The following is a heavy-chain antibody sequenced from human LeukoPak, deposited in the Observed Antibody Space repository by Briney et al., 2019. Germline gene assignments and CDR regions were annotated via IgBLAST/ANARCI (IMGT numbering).Heavy chain of an antibody. CDR3: AKCGGWGSTYNWFDP. V-gene: IGHV3-23*01. D-gene: IGHD1-26*01. Sequence: GGSLRLSCAASGFTFSSYAMSWVRQAPGKGLEWVSAISGSGGSTYYADSVKGRFTISRDNSKNTLYLQMNSLRAEDTAVYYCAKCGGWGSTYNWFDPWGQGTLVTVSS. CDR2: ISGSGGST. CDR1: GFTFSSYA. J-gene: IGHJ5*02.